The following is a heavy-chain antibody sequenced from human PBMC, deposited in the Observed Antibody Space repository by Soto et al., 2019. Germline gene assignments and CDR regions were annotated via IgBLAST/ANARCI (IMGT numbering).Heavy chain of an antibody. Sequence: SETLSLTCTVSGGSISSYYWSWIRQPPGKGLEWIGYIYYSGSTNYNPSLKSRVTISVDTSKNQFSLKLSSVTAADTAVYYCARDAGAVESYYYYMDVWGKGTTVTVSS. CDR2: IYYSGST. CDR3: ARDAGAVESYYYYMDV. CDR1: GGSISSYY. D-gene: IGHD1-26*01. J-gene: IGHJ6*03. V-gene: IGHV4-59*01.